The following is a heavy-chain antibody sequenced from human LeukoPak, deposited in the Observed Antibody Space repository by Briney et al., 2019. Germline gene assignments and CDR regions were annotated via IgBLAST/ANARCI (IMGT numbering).Heavy chain of an antibody. Sequence: SETLSLTCTVSGGSISSYYWSWIRQPPGKGLEWIGYIYYSGSTNYNPSLKSRVIISVDTSKNRFSLKLSSVTAADTAVYYCARALSSYYDFWSGYSSYYYYGMDVWGQGTTVTVSS. V-gene: IGHV4-59*01. CDR3: ARALSSYYDFWSGYSSYYYYGMDV. J-gene: IGHJ6*02. CDR1: GGSISSYY. D-gene: IGHD3-3*01. CDR2: IYYSGST.